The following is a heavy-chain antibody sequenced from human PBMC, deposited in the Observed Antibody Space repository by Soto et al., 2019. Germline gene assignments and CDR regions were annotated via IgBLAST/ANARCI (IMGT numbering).Heavy chain of an antibody. Sequence: ASVKVSCKASGYPFTSYYMHWVRQAPGQGLEWMGGTIPALGKTHYIEKFQGRVTITVDDATRTVYMEVRDLTSEDTAIYYCARGPFRPSAMDVGGQGTTVTVSS. CDR3: ARGPFRPSAMDV. CDR1: GYPFTSYY. V-gene: IGHV1-46*01. CDR2: TIPALGKT. J-gene: IGHJ6*02. D-gene: IGHD3-10*01.